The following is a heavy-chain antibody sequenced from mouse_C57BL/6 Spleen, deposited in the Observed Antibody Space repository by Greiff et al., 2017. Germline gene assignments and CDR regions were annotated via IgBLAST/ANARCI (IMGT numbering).Heavy chain of an antibody. CDR2: IDPSDSET. CDR1: GYTFTSYW. Sequence: QVQLQQPGAELVRPGSSVKLSCKASGYTFTSYWMHWVKQRPIQGLEWIGNIDPSDSETHYNQKFKDKATLTVDTSSSTAYMQLSSLTSEDSAVYYCAREEDDGFAYWGQGTLVTVSA. CDR3: AREEDDGFAY. D-gene: IGHD2-12*01. J-gene: IGHJ3*01. V-gene: IGHV1-52*01.